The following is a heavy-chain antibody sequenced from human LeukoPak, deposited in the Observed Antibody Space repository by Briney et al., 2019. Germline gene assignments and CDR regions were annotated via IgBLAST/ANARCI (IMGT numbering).Heavy chain of an antibody. D-gene: IGHD4-11*01. CDR3: ARGSNYSPYYYYYYYMDV. V-gene: IGHV4-39*07. J-gene: IGHJ6*03. CDR2: INHSGST. Sequence: SETLSLTCTVSGGSISSDASYWAWIRQPPGKGLEWIGEINHSGSTNYNPSLKSRVTISVDTSKNQFSLKLSSVTAADTAVYYCARGSNYSPYYYYYYYMDVWGKGTTVTVSS. CDR1: GGSISSDASY.